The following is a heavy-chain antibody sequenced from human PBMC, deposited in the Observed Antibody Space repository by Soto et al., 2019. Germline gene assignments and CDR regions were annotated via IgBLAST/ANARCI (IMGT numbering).Heavy chain of an antibody. CDR3: AKVPHLIVGPTAYFDY. V-gene: IGHV3-23*01. J-gene: IGHJ4*02. Sequence: GGSLRLSCAASGFTFTSYAVSWVRQAPGKGLEWVSAISANSGGTFYADSVKGRFTISRDNSKKTLYLQMNSLRAEDTAVFYCAKVPHLIVGPTAYFDYWGQGTQVTVSS. D-gene: IGHD1-26*01. CDR2: ISANSGGT. CDR1: GFTFTSYA.